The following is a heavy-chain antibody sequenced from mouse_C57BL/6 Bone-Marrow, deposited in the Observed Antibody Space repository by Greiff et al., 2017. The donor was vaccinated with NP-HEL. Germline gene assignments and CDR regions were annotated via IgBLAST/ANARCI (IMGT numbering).Heavy chain of an antibody. J-gene: IGHJ4*01. Sequence: VQLQQPGAELVMPGASVKLSCKASGYTFTSYWMHWVKQRPGQGLEWIGEIDPSDSYTNYNQKFKGKSTLTVDKSSSTAYMQRSSLTSEDSAVYYCARAPLSLYAMDYWGQGTSVTVSS. CDR3: ARAPLSLYAMDY. D-gene: IGHD6-1*01. CDR2: IDPSDSYT. V-gene: IGHV1-69*01. CDR1: GYTFTSYW.